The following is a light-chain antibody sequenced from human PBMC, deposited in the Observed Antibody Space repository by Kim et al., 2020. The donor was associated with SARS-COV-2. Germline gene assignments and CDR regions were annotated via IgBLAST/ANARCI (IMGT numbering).Light chain of an antibody. V-gene: IGLV2-11*01. CDR3: CSYAGSYTWV. CDR1: SSDVGDYNY. Sequence: GQSVTISCAGTSSDVGDYNYGSWYQQHPGKAPKLMTYEVSKRPSGVPDRFSGSKSGNTASLTISGLQADDEADYYCCSYAGSYTWVFGGGTKVTVL. CDR2: EVS. J-gene: IGLJ3*02.